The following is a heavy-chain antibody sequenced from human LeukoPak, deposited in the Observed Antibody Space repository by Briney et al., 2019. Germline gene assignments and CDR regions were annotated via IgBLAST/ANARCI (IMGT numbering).Heavy chain of an antibody. J-gene: IGHJ6*02. Sequence: PSETLSLTCTVSGGSISSSSYYWGWIRQPPGKGLEWIGSIYYSGSTYHNPSLRSRVTISVDTSKNQFSLKLSSVTAADTAVYYCARSGSPPLMDYGMDVWGQGTTVTVSS. V-gene: IGHV4-39*07. CDR1: GGSISSSSYY. CDR2: IYYSGST. D-gene: IGHD3-10*01. CDR3: ARSGSPPLMDYGMDV.